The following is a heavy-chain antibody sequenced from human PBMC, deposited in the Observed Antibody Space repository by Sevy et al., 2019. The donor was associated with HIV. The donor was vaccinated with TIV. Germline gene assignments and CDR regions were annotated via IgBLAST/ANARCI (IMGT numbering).Heavy chain of an antibody. CDR2: IRSKAYGGTT. Sequence: GGSLRLSCTASGFTFGDYAMSWFRQAPGKGLEWVGFIRSKAYGGTTEYAASVKGRFTISRDDSKSIAYLQMNSLKTEDTAVYYXTRDRGRLQXYYFDYWGQGTLVTVSS. CDR1: GFTFGDYA. CDR3: TRDRGRLQXYYFDY. D-gene: IGHD4-4*01. V-gene: IGHV3-49*03. J-gene: IGHJ4*02.